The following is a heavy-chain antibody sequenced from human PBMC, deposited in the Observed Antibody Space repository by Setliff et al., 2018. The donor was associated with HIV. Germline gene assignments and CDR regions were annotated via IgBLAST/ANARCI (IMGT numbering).Heavy chain of an antibody. CDR3: ARAPNSPSYSNIWYADH. CDR2: IYPGDSDT. J-gene: IGHJ5*02. V-gene: IGHV5-51*01. Sequence: PGESLKISCKGSGYSFTSYWIGWVRQMPGKGLEWMGIIYPGDSDTRYSPSFQGQVTISADKSISTAYLQWSSLKASDTAIYYCARAPNSPSYSNIWYADHWGQGTLVTVSS. D-gene: IGHD4-4*01. CDR1: GYSFTSYW.